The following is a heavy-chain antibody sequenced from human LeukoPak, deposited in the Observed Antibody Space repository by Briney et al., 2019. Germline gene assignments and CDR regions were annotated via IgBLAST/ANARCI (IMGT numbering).Heavy chain of an antibody. CDR2: IYWDDDK. D-gene: IGHD3-9*01. Sequence: SGPTLLKPTQTPTLTCTFSGFSLSTSGVGVGWIRQPPGKALEWLALIYWDDDKRYSPSLKSRLIITKDTSKNQVVLTMTNMDPVDTATYYCAHIPFYDILTGYYHFDYWGQGTLLTVSS. CDR3: AHIPFYDILTGYYHFDY. CDR1: GFSLSTSGVG. V-gene: IGHV2-5*02. J-gene: IGHJ4*02.